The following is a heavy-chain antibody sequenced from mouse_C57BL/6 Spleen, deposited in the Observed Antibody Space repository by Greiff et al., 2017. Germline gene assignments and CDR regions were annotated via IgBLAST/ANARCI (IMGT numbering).Heavy chain of an antibody. Sequence: EVKLQQSGPELVKPGASVKISCKASGYTFTDYYMNWVKQSHGKSLEWIGDINPNNGGTSYNQKFKGKATLTVDKSSSTAYMELRSLTSEDSAVYYGARGYGSSPCMDYWGQGTSVTVSS. CDR2: INPNNGGT. D-gene: IGHD1-1*01. J-gene: IGHJ4*01. CDR3: ARGYGSSPCMDY. V-gene: IGHV1-26*01. CDR1: GYTFTDYY.